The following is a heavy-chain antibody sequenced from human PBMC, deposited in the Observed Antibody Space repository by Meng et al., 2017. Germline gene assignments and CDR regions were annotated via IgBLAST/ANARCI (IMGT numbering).Heavy chain of an antibody. CDR1: GYSISSGYY. J-gene: IGHJ4*02. D-gene: IGHD4-17*01. CDR3: ARLWKGGDYEHVDY. CDR2: IYHSGST. V-gene: IGHV4-38-2*01. Sequence: GSLRLSCAVSGYSISSGYYWGWIRQPPGKGLEWIGSIYHSGSTYYNPSLKSRVTISVDTSKNQFSLKLSSVTAADTAVYCCARLWKGGDYEHVDYWGQGTLVTVSS.